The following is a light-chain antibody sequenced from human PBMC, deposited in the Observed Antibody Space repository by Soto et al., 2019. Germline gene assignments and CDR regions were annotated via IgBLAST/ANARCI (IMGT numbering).Light chain of an antibody. J-gene: IGKJ1*01. CDR1: QSVSSW. V-gene: IGKV1-5*03. CDR2: KAS. Sequence: DLQMTQSPSTLSASVGDRVTITCRASQSVSSWLAWYQQKPGKAPKLLIYKASSLESGVPSRFSGSGSGTEFTLNISSLQPDDFATYYCQQYNSYPWTFGQGTKVEIK. CDR3: QQYNSYPWT.